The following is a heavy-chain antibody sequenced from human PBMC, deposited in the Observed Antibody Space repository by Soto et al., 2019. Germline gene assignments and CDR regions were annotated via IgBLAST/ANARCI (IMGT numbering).Heavy chain of an antibody. CDR1: GYTFTSSG. CDR2: LSAYNGNT. D-gene: IGHD1-26*01. V-gene: IGHV1-18*01. CDR3: ARDLFMKGGATSGH. J-gene: IGHJ4*02. Sequence: QVQLVQSGAEVKKPGASVTVSCTASGYTFTSSGISWVRQAPGQGLEWMGWLSAYNGNTNDAQKLQGRVTMTTDTSTSAVYVELRSLRSDDAAVYYCARDLFMKGGATSGHWGQRTIVTVSA.